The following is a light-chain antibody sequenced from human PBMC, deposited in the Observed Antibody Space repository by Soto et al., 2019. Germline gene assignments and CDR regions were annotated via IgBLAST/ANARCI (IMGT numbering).Light chain of an antibody. CDR1: QSVSNNY. CDR3: QQYGNSPIT. J-gene: IGKJ5*01. CDR2: GVS. V-gene: IGKV3-20*01. Sequence: EIVMTQSPATLSVSPGERATLSCRASQSVSNNYLAWYQQKPGQAPRLLIYGVSSRATGIPDRFSGSGSGTDFTLTISRLEPEDFAVYYCQQYGNSPITFGQGTRLEIK.